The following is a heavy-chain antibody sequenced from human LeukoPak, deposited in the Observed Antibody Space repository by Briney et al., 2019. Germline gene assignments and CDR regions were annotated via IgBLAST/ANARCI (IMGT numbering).Heavy chain of an antibody. V-gene: IGHV3-48*02. J-gene: IGHJ4*02. CDR3: ARKGDSSGYYFY. CDR2: ISSSSSTI. CDR1: GFTFSSYS. D-gene: IGHD3-22*01. Sequence: GGSLRFSCAACGFTFSSYSMDWVRQAPGKGLEWVSYISSSSSTIYYADSVKGRFTTSRDNAKNSLYLQMNSLRDEDTAVYYCARKGDSSGYYFYWGQGTLVTVSS.